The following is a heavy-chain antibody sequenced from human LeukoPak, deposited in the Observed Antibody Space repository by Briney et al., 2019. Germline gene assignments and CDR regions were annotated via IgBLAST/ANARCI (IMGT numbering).Heavy chain of an antibody. D-gene: IGHD2-15*01. Sequence: GGSLRLSCAASGFTFSSYSMNWVRQAPGKGLEWVSSISSSSSYIYYADSVKGRFTISRGNAKNSLYLQMNSLRAEDTAVYYCARGEVVVAAPDYWGQGTLVTVSS. CDR3: ARGEVVVAAPDY. CDR2: ISSSSSYI. V-gene: IGHV3-21*01. J-gene: IGHJ4*02. CDR1: GFTFSSYS.